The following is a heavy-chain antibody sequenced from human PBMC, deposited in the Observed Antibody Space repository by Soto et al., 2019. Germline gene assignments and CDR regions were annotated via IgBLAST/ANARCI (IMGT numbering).Heavy chain of an antibody. CDR2: INHSGST. V-gene: IGHV4-34*01. Sequence: QVQLQQWGAGLLTPSETLSLTCAVYGGSFSGYYWSWIRQPPEKGLEWIGEINHSGSTNYNPSLKSRVTISLDTSKNQFSLKLSSVTAADTAVYYCARGILRGLALGFVYWGQGTLVTVSS. J-gene: IGHJ4*02. D-gene: IGHD3-9*01. CDR1: GGSFSGYY. CDR3: ARGILRGLALGFVY.